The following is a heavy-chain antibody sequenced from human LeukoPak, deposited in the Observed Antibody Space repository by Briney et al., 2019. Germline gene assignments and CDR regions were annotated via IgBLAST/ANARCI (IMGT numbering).Heavy chain of an antibody. J-gene: IGHJ5*02. CDR2: NYHSGST. CDR1: GGSISSSNW. V-gene: IGHV4-4*02. D-gene: IGHD2-21*02. CDR3: ARGSRYCGGDCYSPWRGQGS. Sequence: SGTLSLTCAVSGGSISSSNWWSWVRQPPGKGLEGIGGNYHSGSTNYNPSLKSRVTISVDKSKNQFSLKLSSVTAADTAVYYCARGSRYCGGDCYSPWRGQGSWGQGTLVTVSS.